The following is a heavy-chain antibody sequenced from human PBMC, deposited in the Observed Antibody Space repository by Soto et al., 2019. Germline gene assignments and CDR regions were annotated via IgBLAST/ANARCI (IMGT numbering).Heavy chain of an antibody. D-gene: IGHD2-2*01. J-gene: IGHJ6*02. CDR1: GYTFTGYY. Sequence: QVQLVQSGAEVKKPGASVKVSCKASGYTFTGYYMHWVRQAPGQGLEWMGWINPNSGGTNYAQKFQGRVTMTRDTSISTAYMELSRLRSDDTAVYYCARDGAVIVVGPAATYEGYYGMDVWGQGTTVTVSS. CDR2: INPNSGGT. V-gene: IGHV1-2*02. CDR3: ARDGAVIVVGPAATYEGYYGMDV.